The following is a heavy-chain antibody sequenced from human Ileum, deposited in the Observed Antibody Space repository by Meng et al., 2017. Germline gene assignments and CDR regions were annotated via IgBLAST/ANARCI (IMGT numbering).Heavy chain of an antibody. CDR1: GGSITSGDYY. Sequence: QLQLQESGPGLVKPSQTLSLNCTVSGGSITSGDYYWSWIRQPPGKGLEWIGYIFYTGATYSNPSLKSRVTVSLDTYKSQFSLKLSSVTAADTAIYYCVSERRRSYFFDYWGQGTLVTVSS. J-gene: IGHJ4*02. V-gene: IGHV4-30-4*01. CDR2: IFYTGAT. CDR3: VSERRRSYFFDY.